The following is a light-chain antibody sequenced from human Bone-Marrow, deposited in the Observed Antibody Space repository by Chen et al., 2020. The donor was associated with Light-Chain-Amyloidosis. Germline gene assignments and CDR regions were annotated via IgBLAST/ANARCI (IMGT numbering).Light chain of an antibody. CDR1: SSDIGGNKY. CDR3: SSITDSTTWV. CDR2: DVN. V-gene: IGLV2-14*03. J-gene: IGLJ3*02. Sequence: QSALSQPASVSGSPGQALTIPGTGSSSDIGGNKYVSWYQHYPGKAPRLMIYDVNNRPSGVSNRFSGSKSGSTASLTISGLQAEDEAAYYCSSITDSTTWVFGGGTKVTVL.